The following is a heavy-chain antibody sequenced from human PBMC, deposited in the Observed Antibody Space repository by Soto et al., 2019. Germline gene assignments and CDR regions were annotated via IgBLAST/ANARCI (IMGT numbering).Heavy chain of an antibody. D-gene: IGHD1-1*01. CDR2: IGVTAGST. V-gene: IGHV3-23*01. Sequence: WSLRLSCADSSFTFSNFAMSWVRQAPGKGLEWISTIGVTAGSTYYTDSVRGRFTISRDNSKNTLYLEMNSLRAEDTALYYCAKVMYTWNDVAAVDSWGQGTLVTVSS. J-gene: IGHJ4*02. CDR1: SFTFSNFA. CDR3: AKVMYTWNDVAAVDS.